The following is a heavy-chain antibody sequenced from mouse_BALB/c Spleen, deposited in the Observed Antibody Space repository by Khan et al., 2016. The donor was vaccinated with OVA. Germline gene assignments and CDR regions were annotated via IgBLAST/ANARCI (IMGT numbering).Heavy chain of an antibody. CDR2: INTYTGEP. J-gene: IGHJ4*01. V-gene: IGHV9-3-1*01. D-gene: IGHD2-14*01. CDR3: ARVGYDGTMDS. Sequence: QIQLVQSGPELKKLGEPVKISCKASGYTFTKNGMNWAKQAPGQGLKWMGWINTYTGEPTYAADFKGRFAFSLETSASTAYLQINNLKNEDTATXFCARVGYDGTMDSWGQGTSVTVSP. CDR1: GYTFTKNG.